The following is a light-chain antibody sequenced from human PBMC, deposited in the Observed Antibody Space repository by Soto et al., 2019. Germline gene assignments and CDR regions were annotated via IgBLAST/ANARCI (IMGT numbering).Light chain of an antibody. CDR2: GAS. Sequence: EMVLTQSPDPLSLSPGERATLSCRASQSISSTQLVWYQQRPGQAPSLLIFGASSRATGNPDRFSGSGSGTDFTRTISGLEHEDFAVYYCQQYAISPWTFGQGTKVASK. CDR1: QSISSTQ. J-gene: IGKJ1*01. CDR3: QQYAISPWT. V-gene: IGKV3-20*01.